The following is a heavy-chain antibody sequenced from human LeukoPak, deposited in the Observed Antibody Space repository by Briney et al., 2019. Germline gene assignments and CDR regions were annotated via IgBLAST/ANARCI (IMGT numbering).Heavy chain of an antibody. J-gene: IGHJ4*02. D-gene: IGHD3-22*01. Sequence: GGSLRLSCAASGFTFSSYAMHWVRQAPGKGLEWVAVISYDGSNKYYADSVKGRFTISRDNSKNTLYLRMNSPRAEDTAVYYCARDSPYYYDSSGYSLSFDYWGQGTLVTVSS. V-gene: IGHV3-30-3*01. CDR3: ARDSPYYYDSSGYSLSFDY. CDR2: ISYDGSNK. CDR1: GFTFSSYA.